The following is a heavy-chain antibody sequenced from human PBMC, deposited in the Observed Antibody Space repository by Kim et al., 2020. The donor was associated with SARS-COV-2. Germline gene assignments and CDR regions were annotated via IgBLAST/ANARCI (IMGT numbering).Heavy chain of an antibody. Sequence: KYYADSVKGRFTISRDNSKNTLYLQMNSLRAEDTAVYYCAKAGYTFGMDVWGQGTTVTVSS. D-gene: IGHD5-12*01. J-gene: IGHJ6*02. CDR2: K. CDR3: AKAGYTFGMDV. V-gene: IGHV3-30*02.